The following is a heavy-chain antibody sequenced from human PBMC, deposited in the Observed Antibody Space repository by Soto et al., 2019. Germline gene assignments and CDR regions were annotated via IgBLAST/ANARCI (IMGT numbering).Heavy chain of an antibody. V-gene: IGHV3-23*01. Sequence: RLSCEASCFTFRRYAMSWVRQALGKGLEWVSAISGSGGSTYYADSVKGRFTISRDNSKNTLYLQMNSLRAEDTAVYYCARTWNTKMFILGCYYGVNGWGQATRHTIS. J-gene: IGHJ6*02. CDR2: ISGSGGST. CDR1: CFTFRRYA. CDR3: ARTWNTKMFILGCYYGVNG. D-gene: IGHD1-1*01.